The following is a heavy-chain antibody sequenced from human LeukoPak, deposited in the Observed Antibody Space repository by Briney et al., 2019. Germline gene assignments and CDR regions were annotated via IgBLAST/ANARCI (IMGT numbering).Heavy chain of an antibody. V-gene: IGHV3-74*01. J-gene: IGHJ4*02. CDR1: GFTFSSYW. CDR2: INSGGSSI. D-gene: IGHD1-14*01. Sequence: GGSLRLSCAASGFTFSSYWMHWVRQVPGKGLVWVARINSGGSSITYADSVKGRFTISRDNAKNTLYLQMDSLRAEDTGVYYCARSNQADDYWGQGTLVTVSS. CDR3: ARSNQADDY.